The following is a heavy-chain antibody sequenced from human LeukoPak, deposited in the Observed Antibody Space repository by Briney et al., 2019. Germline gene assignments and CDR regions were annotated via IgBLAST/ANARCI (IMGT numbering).Heavy chain of an antibody. CDR2: ISGSGGRT. Sequence: PGASLRLSCAASGFTFSSYAMSWVRQAPGKGLEWVSAISGSGGRTYYADSVKGRFTISRDNSKNTLYLQMNSLRAEDTAVYYCAKTYCSGGSCYPPTPCLYFDYWGQGTLVTVSS. V-gene: IGHV3-23*01. J-gene: IGHJ4*02. CDR1: GFTFSSYA. D-gene: IGHD2-15*01. CDR3: AKTYCSGGSCYPPTPCLYFDY.